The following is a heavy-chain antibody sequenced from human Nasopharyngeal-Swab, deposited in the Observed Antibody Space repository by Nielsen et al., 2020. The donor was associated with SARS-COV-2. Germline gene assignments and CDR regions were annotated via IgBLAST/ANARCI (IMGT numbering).Heavy chain of an antibody. CDR3: AGGHYGSGSYRDY. J-gene: IGHJ4*02. CDR2: IYYSGST. V-gene: IGHV4-59*13. D-gene: IGHD3-10*01. CDR1: GGSISSYY. Sequence: GSLRLSCTVFGGSISSYYWSWIRQPPGKGLEWIGYIYYSGSTNYNPSLKSRVTISVDTSKNQFSLKLSSVTAADTAVYYCAGGHYGSGSYRDYWGQGTLVTVSS.